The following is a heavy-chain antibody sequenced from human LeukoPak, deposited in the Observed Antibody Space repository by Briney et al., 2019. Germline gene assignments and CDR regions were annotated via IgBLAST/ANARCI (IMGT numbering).Heavy chain of an antibody. CDR1: GYTFTDYY. J-gene: IGHJ4*02. V-gene: IGHV1-46*01. CDR3: ARMAMDPAMVTNFFDL. CDR2: IHPSGGGT. Sequence: VASVKISCKASGYTFTDYYMYWVRQAPGQGPECMGVIHPSGGGTTYAQKFQGRVTLTKDTATSTVYIELSSLRSDDTAVYYCARMAMDPAMVTNFFDLWGQGTLLSLSA. D-gene: IGHD5-18*01.